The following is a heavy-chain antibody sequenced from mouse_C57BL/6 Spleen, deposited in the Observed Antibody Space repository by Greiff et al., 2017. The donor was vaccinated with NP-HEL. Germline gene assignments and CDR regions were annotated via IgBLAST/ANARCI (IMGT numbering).Heavy chain of an antibody. CDR3: ARHILGRGGWYFDV. V-gene: IGHV5-6*01. CDR1: GFTFSSYG. CDR2: FSSGGSYT. Sequence: VQLKESGGDLVKPGGSLKLSCAASGFTFSSYGMSWVRQTPDKRLEWVATFSSGGSYTYYPDSVKGRFTISRDNAKNTLYLQMSSLKSDDTAMYYCARHILGRGGWYFDVWGTGTTVTVSS. D-gene: IGHD4-1*01. J-gene: IGHJ1*03.